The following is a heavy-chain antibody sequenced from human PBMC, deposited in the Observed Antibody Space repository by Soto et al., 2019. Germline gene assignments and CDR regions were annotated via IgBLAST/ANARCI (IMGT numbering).Heavy chain of an antibody. Sequence: LSLTCTVSGGSISSRGYYWSWIRQHPGKGLEWIGYIYYSGSTYYDPSLKSRVTISVDTSKNQFSLKLSSVTAADTAVYYCARDDYYDSSGYCPFGYWGQGTLVTVSS. D-gene: IGHD3-22*01. CDR3: ARDDYYDSSGYCPFGY. J-gene: IGHJ4*02. CDR1: GGSISSRGYY. CDR2: IYYSGST. V-gene: IGHV4-31*03.